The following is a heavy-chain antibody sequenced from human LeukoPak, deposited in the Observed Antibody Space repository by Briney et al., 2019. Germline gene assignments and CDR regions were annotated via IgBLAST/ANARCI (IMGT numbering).Heavy chain of an antibody. D-gene: IGHD6-13*01. J-gene: IGHJ6*03. Sequence: ASVKVSCKASGYTFTGYYMHWVRQAPGQGLEWMGWINPNSGGTNYAQKFQGRVTMTRDTSISTAYVELSRLRSDDTAVYYCARGYSSSWYPGYYYMDVWGKGTTVTVSS. CDR3: ARGYSSSWYPGYYYMDV. CDR2: INPNSGGT. CDR1: GYTFTGYY. V-gene: IGHV1-2*02.